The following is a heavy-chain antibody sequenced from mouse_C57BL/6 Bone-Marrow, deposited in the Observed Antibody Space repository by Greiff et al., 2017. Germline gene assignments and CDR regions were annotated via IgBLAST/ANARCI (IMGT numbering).Heavy chain of an antibody. J-gene: IGHJ3*01. Sequence: QVQLQQSGAELVKPGASVKISCKASGYAFSSYWMNWVKQRPGKGLEWIGQIYPGDGDTNYNGKFKGKATLTADKSSSTAYMQLSSLTSEDSAVYFCARWVTTVVAPGVAYWGQGTLVTVSA. V-gene: IGHV1-80*01. D-gene: IGHD1-1*01. CDR1: GYAFSSYW. CDR3: ARWVTTVVAPGVAY. CDR2: IYPGDGDT.